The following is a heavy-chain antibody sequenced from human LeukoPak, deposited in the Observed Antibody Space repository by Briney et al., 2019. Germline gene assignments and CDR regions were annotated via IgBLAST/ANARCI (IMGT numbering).Heavy chain of an antibody. J-gene: IGHJ2*01. Sequence: QAGGSLRLSCAASGFTFSSYATSWVRQAPGKGPEWLTDIEGDGTKKYYVDSVKGRFTISRDNAKNSVYLQMNNVRVEDTAVYYCARDRGRQGWHFDLWGRGTLVIVSS. V-gene: IGHV3-7*01. CDR1: GFTFSSYA. D-gene: IGHD1-1*01. CDR2: IEGDGTKK. CDR3: ARDRGRQGWHFDL.